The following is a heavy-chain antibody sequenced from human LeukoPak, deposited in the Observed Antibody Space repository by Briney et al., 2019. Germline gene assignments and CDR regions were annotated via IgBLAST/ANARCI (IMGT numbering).Heavy chain of an antibody. Sequence: PGRSLRLSCAASGFTFSTYAMHWVRQAPGKGLEWLAVISHDERDKYYADSVKGRFTISRDNSKNTLYLQMNSLRPEDTAVYYCARDLSQSLLLYDYWGQGTLVTVSS. CDR1: GFTFSTYA. J-gene: IGHJ4*02. D-gene: IGHD2-2*02. V-gene: IGHV3-30*04. CDR3: ARDLSQSLLLYDY. CDR2: ISHDERDK.